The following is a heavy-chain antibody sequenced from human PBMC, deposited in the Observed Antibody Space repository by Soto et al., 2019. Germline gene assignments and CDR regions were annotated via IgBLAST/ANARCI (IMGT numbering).Heavy chain of an antibody. CDR2: IWYDGSNK. CDR1: GFTFSSYG. V-gene: IGHV3-33*01. CDR3: ARAKGYFDY. J-gene: IGHJ4*02. Sequence: QVQLVESGGGVVQPGRSLRLSCAASGFTFSSYGMHWVRQAPGKGLEWVAVIWYDGSNKYYADSVKGRFTISRDNSRNTLYLQMNSLRAEDTAVYYCARAKGYFDYWGQGTLVTVSS.